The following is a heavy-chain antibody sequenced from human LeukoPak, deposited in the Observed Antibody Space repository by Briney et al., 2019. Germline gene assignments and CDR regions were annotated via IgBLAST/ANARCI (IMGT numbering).Heavy chain of an antibody. D-gene: IGHD2-21*02. J-gene: IGHJ4*02. V-gene: IGHV3-23*01. Sequence: PGGSLRLSCAVSGFAFSSYTMGWVRQAPGKGLEWVSAITGSGGSTYYADSVKGRFTISRDSSKNTLYLQMNSLRAEDTAVYYCAKKTSYCGGDCYPYYFDHWGQGTLVTVSS. CDR3: AKKTSYCGGDCYPYYFDH. CDR1: GFAFSSYT. CDR2: ITGSGGST.